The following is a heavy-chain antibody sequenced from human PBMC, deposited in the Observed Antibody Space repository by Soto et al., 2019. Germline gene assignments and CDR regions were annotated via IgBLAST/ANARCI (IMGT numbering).Heavy chain of an antibody. D-gene: IGHD1-7*01. J-gene: IGHJ4*02. CDR2: IKTKPNSYAT. V-gene: IGHV3-73*01. CDR3: FGRNSQTQSVDY. CDR1: GFSFSGSN. Sequence: EVQLVESGGGLVQPGGSLKLSCAASGFSFSGSNMHWVRQASGKGLEWIGRIKTKPNSYATEYAASVKGRFTISRDDAKNTAYLQMNSLKTDDTAVYYSFGRNSQTQSVDYWGQGTLVTVSS.